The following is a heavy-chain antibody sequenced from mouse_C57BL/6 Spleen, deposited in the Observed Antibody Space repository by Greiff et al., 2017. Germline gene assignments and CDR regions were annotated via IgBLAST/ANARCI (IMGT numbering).Heavy chain of an antibody. V-gene: IGHV1-53*01. CDR2: INPSNGGT. D-gene: IGHD2-5*01. J-gene: IGHJ3*01. CDR3: AREGYSNYGRFAY. Sequence: QVQLQQPGTELVKPGASVKLSCKASGYTFTSYWMHWVKQRPGQGLEGIGNINPSNGGTNYNEKFKSKATLTVDKSSSTAYMRLSSLTSEDSGVYYCAREGYSNYGRFAYWGQGTLVTVSA. CDR1: GYTFTSYW.